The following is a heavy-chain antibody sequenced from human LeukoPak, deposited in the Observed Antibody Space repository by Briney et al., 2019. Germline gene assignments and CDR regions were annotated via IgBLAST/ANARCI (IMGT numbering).Heavy chain of an antibody. CDR3: AREGITMIVVVTFDAFDI. V-gene: IGHV3-30*04. J-gene: IGHJ3*02. D-gene: IGHD3-22*01. Sequence: GGSLRLSCAASGFTFSSYAMHWVRQAPGKGLEWVAAISYDGSNKYYADSVKGRFTISRDNSKNTLYLQMNSLRAEDTAVYYCAREGITMIVVVTFDAFDIWGQGTMVTVSS. CDR1: GFTFSSYA. CDR2: ISYDGSNK.